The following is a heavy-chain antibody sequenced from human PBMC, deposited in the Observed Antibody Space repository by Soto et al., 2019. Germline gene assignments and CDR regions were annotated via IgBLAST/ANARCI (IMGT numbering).Heavy chain of an antibody. V-gene: IGHV4-59*01. CDR1: GGSISSYY. D-gene: IGHD6-25*01. J-gene: IGHJ4*02. CDR2: IYYSGST. CDR3: ARSTKRGGDGYIKFDY. Sequence: SETLSLTCTVPGGSISSYYWSWIRQPPGKGLEWIGYIYYSGSTNYNPSLKSRVTISVDTSKNQFSLELSSVTAADTAVYYCARSTKRGGDGYIKFDYWRQGTLVTVSS.